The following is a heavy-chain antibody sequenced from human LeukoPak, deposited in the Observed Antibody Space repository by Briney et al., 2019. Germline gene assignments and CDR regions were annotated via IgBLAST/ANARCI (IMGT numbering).Heavy chain of an antibody. CDR1: GFTFSSYG. Sequence: GRSLRLSCAASGFTFSSYGMHWVRQAPGKGLEWVSAISGSGGSTYYADSVKGRFTISRGNSKNTLYLQMNSLRAEDTAVYYCAKDLIPIDYYDSSGPRAFDIWGQGTMVTVSS. CDR2: ISGSGGST. V-gene: IGHV3-23*01. CDR3: AKDLIPIDYYDSSGPRAFDI. D-gene: IGHD3-22*01. J-gene: IGHJ3*02.